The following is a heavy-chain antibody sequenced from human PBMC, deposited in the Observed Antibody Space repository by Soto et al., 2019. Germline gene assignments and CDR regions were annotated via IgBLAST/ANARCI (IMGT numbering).Heavy chain of an antibody. D-gene: IGHD3-22*01. Sequence: GESLKISCAASGFAFSNAWINWVRQAPGKGLEWVGRIKSKGHGGTTDFAAPVRGRFAISRDDSRNLVYMQMNSLNTEDTAVYYCTTDSYTSVIVVRFDYWGHGTLVTVSS. CDR1: GFAFSNAW. CDR2: IKSKGHGGTT. J-gene: IGHJ4*01. CDR3: TTDSYTSVIVVRFDY. V-gene: IGHV3-15*07.